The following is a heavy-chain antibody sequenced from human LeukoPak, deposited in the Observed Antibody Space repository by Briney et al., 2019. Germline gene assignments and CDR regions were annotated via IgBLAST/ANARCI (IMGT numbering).Heavy chain of an antibody. CDR1: GYTFTSYG. Sequence: ASVKVSCEASGYTFTSYGISWVRQAPGQGLEWMGWISAYNGNTNYAQKLQGRVTMTTDTSTSTAYMELRSLRSDDTAVYYCARVGERDTAMVIWSLYYYGMDVWGQGTTVTVSS. J-gene: IGHJ6*02. D-gene: IGHD5-18*01. CDR2: ISAYNGNT. CDR3: ARVGERDTAMVIWSLYYYGMDV. V-gene: IGHV1-18*01.